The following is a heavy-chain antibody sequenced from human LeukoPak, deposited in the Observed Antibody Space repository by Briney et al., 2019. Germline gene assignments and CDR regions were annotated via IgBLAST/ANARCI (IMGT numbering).Heavy chain of an antibody. Sequence: SETLSLTCTVSGGSISSYYWSWIRQPPGKGLEWIGCIYYSGNTNYNPSLKSRVTISVDTSKNQFSLRLSSVTSADTAVYYCARGGHWDMYYFDYWGQGTLVTVSS. CDR1: GGSISSYY. J-gene: IGHJ4*02. D-gene: IGHD1/OR15-1a*01. V-gene: IGHV4-59*01. CDR2: IYYSGNT. CDR3: ARGGHWDMYYFDY.